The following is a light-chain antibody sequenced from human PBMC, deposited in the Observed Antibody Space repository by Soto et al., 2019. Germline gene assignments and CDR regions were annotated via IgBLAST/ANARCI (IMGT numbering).Light chain of an antibody. Sequence: QSVLTQPPSASGTPGQRVTISCSGSSSNIGSNTVNWYQQLPGTAPKLLSYRNNQRPSGVPDRFSGSKSGTSASLAISVLQSEDEADYYCASWDDSLNGGVFGGGTKLTVL. CDR2: RNN. J-gene: IGLJ3*02. V-gene: IGLV1-44*01. CDR1: SSNIGSNT. CDR3: ASWDDSLNGGV.